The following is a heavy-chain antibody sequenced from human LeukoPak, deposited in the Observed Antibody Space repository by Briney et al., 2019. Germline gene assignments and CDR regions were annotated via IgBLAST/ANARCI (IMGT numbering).Heavy chain of an antibody. J-gene: IGHJ6*02. D-gene: IGHD3-16*02. CDR1: GFTFSSYW. Sequence: GGSLRLSCAASGFTFSSYWMHWVRQAPGKGLVWVSRINSDGGSTSYADSVKGRFTISRDNAKNTLYLQMNSLRAEDTAVYYCARGHRLIAPYGMDVWGQGTTVTVSS. V-gene: IGHV3-74*01. CDR3: ARGHRLIAPYGMDV. CDR2: INSDGGST.